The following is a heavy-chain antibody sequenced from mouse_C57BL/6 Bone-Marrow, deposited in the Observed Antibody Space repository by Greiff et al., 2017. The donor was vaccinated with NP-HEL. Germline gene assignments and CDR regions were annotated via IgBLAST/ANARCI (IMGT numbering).Heavy chain of an antibody. CDR1: GFSLTSYG. CDR3: ATKSQFHYGNYEAWFAY. CDR2: IWSGGST. V-gene: IGHV2-2*01. Sequence: QVQLKESGPGLVQPSQSLSITCTVSGFSLTSYGVHWVRQSPGKGPEWLGVIWSGGSTDYNAAFISRLSISKDNSKSNVFFKMNSLQADDTAIYYCATKSQFHYGNYEAWFAYWGQGTLVTVSA. J-gene: IGHJ3*01. D-gene: IGHD2-1*01.